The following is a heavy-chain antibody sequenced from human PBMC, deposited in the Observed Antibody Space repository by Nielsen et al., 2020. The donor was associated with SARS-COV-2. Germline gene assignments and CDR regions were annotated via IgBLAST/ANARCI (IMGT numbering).Heavy chain of an antibody. J-gene: IGHJ4*02. CDR2: IGTTGDST. Sequence: GGSLRLSCEVSGFTFGRYAMTWVRLAPGKGLEWASVIGTTGDSTKYADSVKGRFTISRDNSKNTLFLHMNSLRVDDTAVYYCAKGDGNNWSPFLYLDYWGQGTLVTVSS. CDR1: GFTFGRYA. V-gene: IGHV3-23*01. D-gene: IGHD1-1*01. CDR3: AKGDGNNWSPFLYLDY.